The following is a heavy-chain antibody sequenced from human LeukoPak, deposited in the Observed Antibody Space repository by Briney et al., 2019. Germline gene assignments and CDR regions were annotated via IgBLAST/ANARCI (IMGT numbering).Heavy chain of an antibody. CDR2: INPNSGGT. CDR1: GYTFTGYY. J-gene: IGHJ5*02. D-gene: IGHD2-2*01. CDR3: ARGRLPAASDWFDP. V-gene: IGHV1-2*02. Sequence: ASVKVSCKASGYTFTGYYMHWVRQAPGQGLEWMGWINPNSGGTNYAQKFQGRVTMTRDTSISTAYMELSRLRSDDTAVYYCARGRLPAASDWFDPWGQGTLVTVSS.